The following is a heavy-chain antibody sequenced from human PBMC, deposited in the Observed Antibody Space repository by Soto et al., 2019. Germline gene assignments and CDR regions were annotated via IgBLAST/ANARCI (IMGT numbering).Heavy chain of an antibody. CDR1: GGTFSSYA. Sequence: SVKVSCKASGGTFSSYAISWVRQAPGQGLEWMGGIIPIFGTANYAQKFQGRVTITADESTSTAYMELSSLRSEDTAVYYCARVYSSSWYYYYGMDVWGQGATVTVSS. D-gene: IGHD6-13*01. CDR3: ARVYSSSWYYYYGMDV. V-gene: IGHV1-69*13. J-gene: IGHJ6*02. CDR2: IIPIFGTA.